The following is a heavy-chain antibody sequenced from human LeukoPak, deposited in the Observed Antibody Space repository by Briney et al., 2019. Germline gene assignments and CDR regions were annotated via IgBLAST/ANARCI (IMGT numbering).Heavy chain of an antibody. CDR1: GYTFTSYD. Sequence: ASVKVSCKASGYTFTSYDINWVRQATGQGLEWMGWMNPNSGNTGYAQKFQGRVTMTRNTSISTAYMELSSLRSEDTAVYYCARDLGYCSGGSCRRFNWFDPWGQGTLVTVSS. V-gene: IGHV1-8*01. CDR2: MNPNSGNT. J-gene: IGHJ5*02. CDR3: ARDLGYCSGGSCRRFNWFDP. D-gene: IGHD2-15*01.